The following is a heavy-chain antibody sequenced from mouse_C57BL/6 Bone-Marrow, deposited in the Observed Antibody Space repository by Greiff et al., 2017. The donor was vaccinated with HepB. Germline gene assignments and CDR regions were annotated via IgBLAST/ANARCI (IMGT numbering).Heavy chain of an antibody. CDR3: ASRADGYYWFAY. Sequence: QVQLQQSGAELVKPGASVKMSCKASGYTFTSYWITWVKQRPGQGLEWIGDIYPGSGSTNYNEKFKSKATLTVDTSSSTAYMQLSSLTSEDSAVYYCASRADGYYWFAYWGQGTLVTVSA. J-gene: IGHJ3*01. D-gene: IGHD2-3*01. CDR1: GYTFTSYW. V-gene: IGHV1-55*01. CDR2: IYPGSGST.